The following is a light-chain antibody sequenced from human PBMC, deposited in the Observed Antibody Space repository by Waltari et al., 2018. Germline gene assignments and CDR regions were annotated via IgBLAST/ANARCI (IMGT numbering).Light chain of an antibody. J-gene: IGLJ3*02. CDR1: SSNIGRKP. V-gene: IGLV1-44*01. Sequence: QSVLTQSPSASGTPGQRVPIPCSGISSNIGRKPVSWYQQIPGTAPKLLIYTNTQRPLGVPDRFSGSKSGTTASLAISGLQSEDEADYYCATWDDNLNGPVFGGGT. CDR3: ATWDDNLNGPV. CDR2: TNT.